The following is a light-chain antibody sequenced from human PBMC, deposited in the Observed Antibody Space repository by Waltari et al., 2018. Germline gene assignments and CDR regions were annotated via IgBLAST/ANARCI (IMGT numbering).Light chain of an antibody. J-gene: IGKJ1*01. Sequence: IVLTQSPGTLSLSPGARVTLSCRARQSVSNNRLAWYQQKPGQAPRLLSYGASSRATGIPDRFSGSGSGTDFTLTISRLEPEDFAVFYCQQYGSSPPWSFGQGSKVEIK. CDR2: GAS. V-gene: IGKV3-20*01. CDR3: QQYGSSPPWS. CDR1: QSVSNNR.